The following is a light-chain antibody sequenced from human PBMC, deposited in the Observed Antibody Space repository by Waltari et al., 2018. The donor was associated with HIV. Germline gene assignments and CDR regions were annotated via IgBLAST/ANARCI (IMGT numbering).Light chain of an antibody. Sequence: FILTQPHSVSESPGKTVIISCTRNSGAISSKYVQWYQQRPCTAPTPVIYEDNRIPSGVPDRFSGSFDSASNSAFLTISGLKTEDDAAYYCQSYDYTIQVCGGGTKLTVL. CDR1: SGAISSKY. CDR2: EDN. J-gene: IGLJ3*02. CDR3: QSYDYTIQV. V-gene: IGLV6-57*04.